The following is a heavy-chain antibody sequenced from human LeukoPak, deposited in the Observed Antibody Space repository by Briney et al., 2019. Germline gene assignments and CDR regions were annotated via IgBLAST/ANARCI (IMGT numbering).Heavy chain of an antibody. J-gene: IGHJ5*02. CDR2: VSENAGTT. Sequence: LPGGSLRLSCAASGFTFDKHPIHWVRQPPGKGLEWVALVSENAGTTFYAASVEGRFTISRDNSKNSVYLQLNSLKTEDTAVYYCTQDHMGSYLAWGQGTLVTVSS. V-gene: IGHV3-43*02. D-gene: IGHD1-26*01. CDR1: GFTFDKHP. CDR3: TQDHMGSYLA.